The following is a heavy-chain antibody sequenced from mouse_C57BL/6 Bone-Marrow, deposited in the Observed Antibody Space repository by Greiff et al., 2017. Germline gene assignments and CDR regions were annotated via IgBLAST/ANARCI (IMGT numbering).Heavy chain of an antibody. CDR1: GFTFSSYT. CDR2: ISGGGGNT. D-gene: IGHD3-2*02. Sequence: EVQLVESGGGLVKPGGSLKLSCAASGFTFSSYTMSWVRQTPEKRLEWVATISGGGGNTYYPDSVKGRFTISRDNAKNTLYLQMSSLRSEDTALYCCARPIDSSGTIDYWCQGTTLTVSS. J-gene: IGHJ2*01. V-gene: IGHV5-9*01. CDR3: ARPIDSSGTIDY.